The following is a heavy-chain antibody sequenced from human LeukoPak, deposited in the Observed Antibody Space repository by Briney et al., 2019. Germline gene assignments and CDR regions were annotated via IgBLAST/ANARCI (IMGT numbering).Heavy chain of an antibody. V-gene: IGHV4-61*02. D-gene: IGHD2-2*01. CDR3: ARDMRYCSSTSCFDWFGP. J-gene: IGHJ5*02. CDR1: GGSISSGSYY. Sequence: SETLSLTCTVSGGSISSGSYYWSWIRQPAGKGLEWIGRIYTSGSTNYNPSLKSRVTISVDTSKNQFSLKLSSVTAADTAVYYCARDMRYCSSTSCFDWFGPWGQGTLVTVSS. CDR2: IYTSGST.